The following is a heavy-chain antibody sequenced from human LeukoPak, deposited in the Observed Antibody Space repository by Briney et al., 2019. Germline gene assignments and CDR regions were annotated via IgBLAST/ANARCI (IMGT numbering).Heavy chain of an antibody. CDR1: GGSFSGYY. CDR2: INHSGST. V-gene: IGHV4-34*01. Sequence: PSETLSLTCAVYGGSFSGYYWSWIRQPPGKGLEWIGEINHSGSTNYNPSLKSRVTISVDTSKNQFSLKLSSVTAADTAVYYCARGRKVRGAIITDWGQGTLVTVSS. D-gene: IGHD3-10*01. J-gene: IGHJ4*02. CDR3: ARGRKVRGAIITD.